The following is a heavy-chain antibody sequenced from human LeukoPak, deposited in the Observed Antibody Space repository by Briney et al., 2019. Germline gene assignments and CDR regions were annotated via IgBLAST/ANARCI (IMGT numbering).Heavy chain of an antibody. D-gene: IGHD3-22*01. Sequence: PSETLSLTCTVSGGSISSYYWSWIRQPAGKGLEWIGRIYTSGSTNYNPSLKSRVTMSVATSKNQFSLKLSSVTAADTAVYYCARVNGSRGYDAFDIWGQGTMVTVSS. CDR1: GGSISSYY. CDR3: ARVNGSRGYDAFDI. J-gene: IGHJ3*02. CDR2: IYTSGST. V-gene: IGHV4-4*07.